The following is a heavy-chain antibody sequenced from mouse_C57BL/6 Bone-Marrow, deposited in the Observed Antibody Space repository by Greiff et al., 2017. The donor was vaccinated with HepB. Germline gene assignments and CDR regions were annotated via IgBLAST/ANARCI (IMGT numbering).Heavy chain of an antibody. CDR3: ALYDSNYWFAY. Sequence: QVQLQQSGAELMKPGASVKLSCKATGYTFTGYWIEWVKQRPGHGLEWIGEILPGSGSTNYNEKFKGKATFTADTSSNTAYMKLSSLTTEDSAIYYCALYDSNYWFAYWGQGTLVTVSA. J-gene: IGHJ3*01. V-gene: IGHV1-9*01. CDR1: GYTFTGYW. CDR2: ILPGSGST. D-gene: IGHD2-5*01.